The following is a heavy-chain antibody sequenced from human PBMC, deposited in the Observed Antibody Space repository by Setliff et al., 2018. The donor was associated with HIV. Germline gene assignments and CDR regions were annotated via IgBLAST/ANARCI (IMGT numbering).Heavy chain of an antibody. Sequence: GGSLRLSCVVSGFTLNHYAMHWVRQAPGKGLEWVSGIRFNGRNIAYAGSVKGRFTISRDSAKNTLYLQLNSLSAEDTAIYYCAKRLAGSNTWYHFDTWGQGTLVTVSS. V-gene: IGHV3-9*01. D-gene: IGHD6-13*01. CDR1: GFTLNHYA. J-gene: IGHJ4*02. CDR2: IRFNGRNI. CDR3: AKRLAGSNTWYHFDT.